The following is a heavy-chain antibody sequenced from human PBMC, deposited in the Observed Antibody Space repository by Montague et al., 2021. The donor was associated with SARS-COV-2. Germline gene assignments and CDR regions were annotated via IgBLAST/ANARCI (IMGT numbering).Heavy chain of an antibody. CDR2: FYPGDSTA. CDR3: ARYSAGCLDF. V-gene: IGHV5-51*03. J-gene: IGHJ4*02. CDR1: GYTLANSW. Sequence: QSGAEVKTPGQSLKISCTGPGYTLANSWIAWVRQKPGEGLEWMGIFYPGDSTAKYSPSFQGQVTFSAANSINTAYLQWRSLQASDTAMYFCARYSAGCLDFWAQGTLVIVSS. D-gene: IGHD6-19*01.